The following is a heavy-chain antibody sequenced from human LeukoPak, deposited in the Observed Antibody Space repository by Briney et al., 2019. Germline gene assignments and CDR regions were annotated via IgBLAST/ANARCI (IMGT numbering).Heavy chain of an antibody. Sequence: GGSLRLSCAASGFTFSTFAISWGRQAPGKGLEWVSTITRSGAAKYYADSVKGRFTISRDNSKNTLYLQMDSLSAEDTALYYCAKDHPSCGGRDCLLFDNWGQGTLVTVSS. D-gene: IGHD2-21*01. V-gene: IGHV3-23*01. CDR2: ITRSGAAK. CDR3: AKDHPSCGGRDCLLFDN. CDR1: GFTFSTFA. J-gene: IGHJ4*02.